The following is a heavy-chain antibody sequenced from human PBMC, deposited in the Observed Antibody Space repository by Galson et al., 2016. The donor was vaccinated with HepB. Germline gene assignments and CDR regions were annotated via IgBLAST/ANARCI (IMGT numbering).Heavy chain of an antibody. CDR3: AREGGFGDPYYFDY. CDR1: GGSISSGDNS. J-gene: IGHJ4*02. V-gene: IGHV4-30-2*01. D-gene: IGHD4-17*01. CDR2: IYDSGST. Sequence: LSLTSAVSGGSISSGDNSWSWIRQPPGKGLEWIGYIYDSGSTFYNPSLRGRVTISVDRSNNQFSLKLTSVTAADTAVYYCAREGGFGDPYYFDYWGQGTLVTVSS.